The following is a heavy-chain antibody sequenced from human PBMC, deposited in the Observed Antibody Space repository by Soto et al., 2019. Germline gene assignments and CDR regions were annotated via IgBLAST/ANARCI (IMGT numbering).Heavy chain of an antibody. J-gene: IGHJ3*02. D-gene: IGHD3-9*01. Sequence: PSETLSLTCTVSGGSISSSSYYWGWIRQPPGKGLEWIGSIFYSGSTYYNPSLKSRVTISVDTSKNQFSLKLSSVTAADTAVYYCARATSKLRYFDPRSYPDAFDIWGQGTMVTVSS. V-gene: IGHV4-39*01. CDR2: IFYSGST. CDR3: ARATSKLRYFDPRSYPDAFDI. CDR1: GGSISSSSYY.